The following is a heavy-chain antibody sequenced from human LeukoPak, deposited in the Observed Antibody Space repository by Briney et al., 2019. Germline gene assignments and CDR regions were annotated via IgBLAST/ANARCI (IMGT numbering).Heavy chain of an antibody. CDR3: ASIGVAPPYAFDI. V-gene: IGHV3-48*03. Sequence: GGSLRLSCAASGFTFSSYEMNWVRQAPGKGLEWVSYISSSGSTIYYADSVKGRFTISRDNAKNSLYLQMNSLRAEDTAVYYCASIGVAPPYAFDIWGQGTMVTVSS. CDR1: GFTFSSYE. D-gene: IGHD2-21*01. J-gene: IGHJ3*02. CDR2: ISSSGSTI.